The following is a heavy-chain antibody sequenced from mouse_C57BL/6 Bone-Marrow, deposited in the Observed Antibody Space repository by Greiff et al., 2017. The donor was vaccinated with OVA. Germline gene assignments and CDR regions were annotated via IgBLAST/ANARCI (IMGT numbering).Heavy chain of an antibody. CDR2: INPSTGGT. Sequence: EVKVVESGPELVKPGASVKISCKASGYSFTGYYMNWVKQSPEKSLEWIGEINPSTGGTTYNQKFKAKATLTVDKSSSTAYMQLKSLTSEDSAVYYCARRFYYFDYWGQGTTLTVSS. V-gene: IGHV1-42*01. CDR1: GYSFTGYY. CDR3: ARRFYYFDY. J-gene: IGHJ2*01.